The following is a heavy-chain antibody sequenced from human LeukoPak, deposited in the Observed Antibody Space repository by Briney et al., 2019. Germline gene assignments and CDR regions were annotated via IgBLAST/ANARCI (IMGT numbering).Heavy chain of an antibody. CDR1: GGTFSSYA. Sequence: ASVKVSCKASGGTFSSYAISWVRQAPGQGLEWMGRIIPILGIANYAQKFQGRVTITADKSTSTAYMELSSLRSEDTAVYYCARLRGYAAGPGDYWGQGTLVTVSS. CDR2: IIPILGIA. V-gene: IGHV1-69*04. J-gene: IGHJ4*02. CDR3: ARLRGYAAGPGDY. D-gene: IGHD6-13*01.